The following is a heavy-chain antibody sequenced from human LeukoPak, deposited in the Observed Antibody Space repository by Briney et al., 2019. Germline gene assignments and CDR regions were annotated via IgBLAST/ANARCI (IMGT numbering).Heavy chain of an antibody. V-gene: IGHV3-23*01. Sequence: GGSLRLSCAASGFTFSSYAMSWVRQAPGKGLEWVSAISGSGGSTYYADSVKGRFTISRGNSKNTLYLQMNSLRAGDTAVYYCAKRLSGYIQPEGYWRQGTLVTVSS. CDR3: AKRLSGYIQPEGY. CDR2: ISGSGGST. D-gene: IGHD5-18*01. J-gene: IGHJ4*02. CDR1: GFTFSSYA.